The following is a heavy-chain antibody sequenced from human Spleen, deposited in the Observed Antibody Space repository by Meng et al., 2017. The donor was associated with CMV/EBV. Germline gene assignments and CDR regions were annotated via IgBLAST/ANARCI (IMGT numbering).Heavy chain of an antibody. CDR3: ARHDCSKITCRAPFDS. J-gene: IGHJ4*02. D-gene: IGHD2-2*01. V-gene: IGHV3-48*03. CDR1: GFIFGSYG. CDR2: ISTGDNM. Sequence: GESLKISCAGTGFIFGSYGMNWVRQAPGKGLEWLSYISTGDNMYYADSVKGRFAISRDNAKNSLFLQMNSLRAEDTAVYYCARHDCSKITCRAPFDSWGQGTLVTVSS.